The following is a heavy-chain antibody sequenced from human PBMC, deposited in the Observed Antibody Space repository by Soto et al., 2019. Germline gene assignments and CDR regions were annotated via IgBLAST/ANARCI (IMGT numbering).Heavy chain of an antibody. CDR1: GGTFSSYT. CDR3: AREDGSGSYSIDY. Sequence: QVQLVQSGAEVKKPGSSVKVSCKASGGTFSSYTISWVRQAPGQGLEWMGRIIPILGIANYAQKFQGRVTITADKSTSTAYMELSSLRSEDTAVYYCAREDGSGSYSIDYWGQGTLVTVSS. D-gene: IGHD3-10*01. V-gene: IGHV1-69*08. J-gene: IGHJ4*02. CDR2: IIPILGIA.